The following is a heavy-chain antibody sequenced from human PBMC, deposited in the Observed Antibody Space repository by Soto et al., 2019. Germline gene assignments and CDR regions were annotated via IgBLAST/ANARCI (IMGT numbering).Heavy chain of an antibody. Sequence: PSETLSLTCTVSGGSISSGGYYWSWIRQHPGKGLEWIGYIYYSGSTYYNPSLKSRVTISVDTSKNQFSLKLSSVTAADTAVYYCARGDATIFGVVPEGFYYYYGMDVWGQGTTVTVSS. J-gene: IGHJ6*02. V-gene: IGHV4-31*03. CDR2: IYYSGST. CDR3: ARGDATIFGVVPEGFYYYYGMDV. CDR1: GGSISSGGYY. D-gene: IGHD3-3*01.